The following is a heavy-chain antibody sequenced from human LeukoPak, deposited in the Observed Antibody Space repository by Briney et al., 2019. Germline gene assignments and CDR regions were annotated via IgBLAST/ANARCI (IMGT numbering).Heavy chain of an antibody. CDR3: ARALAVSGRGPRDFDF. D-gene: IGHD6-19*01. Sequence: ASVKVSCKASNYTFTDYGINWVRQAPGQGLEWVGWVSAFNGHTFYAQKFQGRITMTTDTSTSTAHMELRSLTSDDTAVYYCARALAVSGRGPRDFDFWGQGTLVTVSS. CDR2: VSAFNGHT. V-gene: IGHV1-18*01. CDR1: NYTFTDYG. J-gene: IGHJ4*02.